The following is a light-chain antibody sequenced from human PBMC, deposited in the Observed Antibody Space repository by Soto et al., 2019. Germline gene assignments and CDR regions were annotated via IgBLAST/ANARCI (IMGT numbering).Light chain of an antibody. Sequence: IVLTQSPANLSLSPGAIATLSCRASQSVTKYLAWYQQKPGQNPRLLIYDISTRAHGIPARFSGSGSGTDFTLTISSLEPDDFATYYCQQCDNWPPITFGQGTRLEIE. J-gene: IGKJ5*01. CDR3: QQCDNWPPIT. CDR2: DIS. V-gene: IGKV3-11*01. CDR1: QSVTKY.